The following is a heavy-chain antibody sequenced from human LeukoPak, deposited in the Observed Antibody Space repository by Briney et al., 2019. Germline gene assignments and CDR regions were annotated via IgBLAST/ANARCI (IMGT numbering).Heavy chain of an antibody. V-gene: IGHV1-2*02. D-gene: IGHD3-22*01. Sequence: ASVKVSCKASGYTFTGYYMHWVRQAPGQGLEWMGWINPNSGGTDYAQKFQGRVTMTRDTSISTAYMELSRLRSDDTAVYYCARVPLGVYYYDSSGYYYFDYWGQGTLVTVSS. CDR3: ARVPLGVYYYDSSGYYYFDY. CDR2: INPNSGGT. J-gene: IGHJ4*02. CDR1: GYTFTGYY.